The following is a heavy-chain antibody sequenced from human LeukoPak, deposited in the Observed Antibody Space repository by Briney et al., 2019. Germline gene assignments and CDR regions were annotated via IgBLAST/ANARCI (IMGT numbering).Heavy chain of an antibody. CDR2: IRSKANSYAT. CDR1: GFTFSGSA. CDR3: TRHRDYYYYMDV. Sequence: PGGSLRLSCAASGFTFSGSAMHWVRQASGKGLEWVGRIRSKANSYATAYAASVKGRFTISRDDSKNTAYLQMNSLKTEDTAVYYCTRHRDYYYYMDVWGKGTTVTVSS. V-gene: IGHV3-73*01. J-gene: IGHJ6*03.